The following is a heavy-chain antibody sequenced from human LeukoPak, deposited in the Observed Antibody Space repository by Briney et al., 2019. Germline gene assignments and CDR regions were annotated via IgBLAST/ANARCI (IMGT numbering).Heavy chain of an antibody. J-gene: IGHJ4*02. Sequence: SETLSLTCAVYGGSFSGYYWSWIRQPPGKGLEWIGEINHSGSTNYNPSLKSRVTISVDTSKNQFSLKLSFVTAADTAVYYCARGGYRGRSSRSYFDYWGQGTLVTVSS. D-gene: IGHD6-6*01. CDR1: GGSFSGYY. CDR2: INHSGST. V-gene: IGHV4-34*01. CDR3: ARGGYRGRSSRSYFDY.